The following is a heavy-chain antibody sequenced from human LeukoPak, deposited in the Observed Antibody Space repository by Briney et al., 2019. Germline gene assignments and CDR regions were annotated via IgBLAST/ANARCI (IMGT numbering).Heavy chain of an antibody. V-gene: IGHV3-7*01. J-gene: IGHJ6*03. D-gene: IGHD6-13*01. CDR2: IKQDGSEK. Sequence: PGGSLRLSCAASGFTFSSYWMSWVRQAPGKGLEWVANIKQDGSEKYYADSVKGRFTISRDNSKNPVYLHMNSLRAEDTALYYCAKNRVGSWYPLESYYYYYYMDVWGKGTTVTVSS. CDR3: AKNRVGSWYPLESYYYYYYMDV. CDR1: GFTFSSYW.